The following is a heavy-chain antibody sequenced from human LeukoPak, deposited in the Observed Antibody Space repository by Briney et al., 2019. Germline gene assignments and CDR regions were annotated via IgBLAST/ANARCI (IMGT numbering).Heavy chain of an antibody. J-gene: IGHJ5*02. Sequence: GGSLRLSCAASGFTVSSNYMSWVRQAPGKGLEWVSVIYSGGSTYYADSVKGRFTISRHNSKNTPYLQMNSLRAEDTAVYYCAREVGPLSSGRNWFDPWGQGTLVTVSS. D-gene: IGHD6-19*01. CDR2: IYSGGST. V-gene: IGHV3-53*04. CDR1: GFTVSSNY. CDR3: AREVGPLSSGRNWFDP.